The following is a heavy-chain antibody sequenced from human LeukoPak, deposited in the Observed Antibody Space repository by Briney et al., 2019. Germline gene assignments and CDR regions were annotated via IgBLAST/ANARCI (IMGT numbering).Heavy chain of an antibody. CDR3: ARGSWGYCSSTSCPNQAAIYFDY. CDR2: INHSGST. J-gene: IGHJ4*02. V-gene: IGHV4-34*01. D-gene: IGHD2-2*01. Sequence: SETLSLTCAVYGGSFSGYYWSWIRQPPGKGLEWIGEINHSGSTNYNPSLKSRVTISVDTSKNQFSLKLSSVTAADTAVYYCARGSWGYCSSTSCPNQAAIYFDYWGQGTLVTVSS. CDR1: GGSFSGYY.